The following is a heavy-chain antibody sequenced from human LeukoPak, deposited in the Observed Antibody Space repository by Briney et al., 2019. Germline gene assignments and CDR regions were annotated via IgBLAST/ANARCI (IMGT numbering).Heavy chain of an antibody. CDR1: GFTFSSYS. CDR3: ARGYDSAY. V-gene: IGHV3-7*01. J-gene: IGHJ4*02. Sequence: PGGSLRLSCAASGFTFSSYSMNWVRQAPGKGLEWVANIKQDGSEKYYVDSVKGRFTVSRDNAKNSLYLQMNSLRAEDTAVYYCARGYDSAYWGQGTLVTVSS. CDR2: IKQDGSEK. D-gene: IGHD3-22*01.